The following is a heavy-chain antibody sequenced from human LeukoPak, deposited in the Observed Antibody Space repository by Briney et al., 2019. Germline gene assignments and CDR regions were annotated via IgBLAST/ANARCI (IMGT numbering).Heavy chain of an antibody. Sequence: PSETLSLTCAVYGRFFSGYYWSWIRQPPGKGLEWIGEINHSGSTNCNPSLKSRVTISVDTSKNQFSLKLSSVTAADTAVYYCARVRITMVRGPSYYYYYMDVWGKGTAVTVSS. CDR3: ARVRITMVRGPSYYYYYMDV. V-gene: IGHV4-34*01. D-gene: IGHD3-10*01. J-gene: IGHJ6*03. CDR2: INHSGST. CDR1: GRFFSGYY.